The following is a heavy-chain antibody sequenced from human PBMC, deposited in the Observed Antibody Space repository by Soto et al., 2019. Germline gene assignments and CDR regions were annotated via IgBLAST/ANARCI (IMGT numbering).Heavy chain of an antibody. CDR1: GGSISNFG. D-gene: IGHD3-9*01. J-gene: IGHJ6*03. CDR2: VYYTGST. Sequence: PSETLSLTCTVSGGSISNFGWSWIRQPPGKGLEWIGYVYYTGSTSYNPSLKRRVTFSADSSRGQFSLRLNSVTAADTAVYYCARTVLGPDLLADSFVDYYYYMDVWGQGTTVTSP. CDR3: ARTVLGPDLLADSFVDYYYYMDV. V-gene: IGHV4-59*08.